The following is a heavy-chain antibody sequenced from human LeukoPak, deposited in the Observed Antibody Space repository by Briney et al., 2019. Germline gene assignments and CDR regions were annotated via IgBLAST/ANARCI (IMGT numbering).Heavy chain of an antibody. D-gene: IGHD5-18*01. CDR2: ISSGGRRK. Sequence: PGVSLRLSYTSSVFTFSRSAMPWVRQAPGKALEGVADISSGGRRKFYATNVKGRFTISSDNSKNTLYLQMNSLRAEDSATYYCAKDQIWEVPHSCDHWGQGILVTVSS. CDR1: VFTFSRSA. CDR3: AKDQIWEVPHSCDH. V-gene: IGHV3-23*01. J-gene: IGHJ4*02.